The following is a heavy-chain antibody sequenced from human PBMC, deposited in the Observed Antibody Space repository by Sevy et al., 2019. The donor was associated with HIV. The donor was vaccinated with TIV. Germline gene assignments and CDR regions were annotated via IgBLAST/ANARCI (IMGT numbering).Heavy chain of an antibody. D-gene: IGHD6-13*01. J-gene: IGHJ6*02. CDR1: GGSFSGYY. CDR2: INHSGST. CDR3: ARVGSSWPRVYYYYGMDV. Sequence: SETLSLTCAVYGGSFSGYYWSWIRQPPGKGLEWIGEINHSGSTNYNPSLKSRVTISVDTSKNQFSLKQSSVTAADTAVYYCARVGSSWPRVYYYYGMDVWGQGTTVTVSS. V-gene: IGHV4-34*01.